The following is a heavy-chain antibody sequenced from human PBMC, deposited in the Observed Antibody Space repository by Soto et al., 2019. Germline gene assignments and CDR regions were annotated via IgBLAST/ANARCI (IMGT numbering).Heavy chain of an antibody. CDR1: GGTFGNSA. Sequence: QVPLVQSGAEVKQPGSSVNVSCKTSGGTFGNSAVTWVRQAPGQGLEWLGGIVPMFGTANYAQKFQGRVTITADESTITAYMELNSLKTDDTAVYYCARDGDPQSAFWSGPLGGGRFDPWGQGTLVTVSS. V-gene: IGHV1-69*12. D-gene: IGHD3-3*01. CDR2: IVPMFGTA. J-gene: IGHJ5*02. CDR3: ARDGDPQSAFWSGPLGGGRFDP.